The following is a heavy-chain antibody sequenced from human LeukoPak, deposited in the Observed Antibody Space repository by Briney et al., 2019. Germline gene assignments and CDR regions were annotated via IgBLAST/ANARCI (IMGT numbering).Heavy chain of an antibody. V-gene: IGHV3-11*01. CDR1: GFTFSDYY. D-gene: IGHD3-16*01. CDR3: ARTYYDYVWGTDPAYYFDY. J-gene: IGHJ4*02. CDR2: ISSSGSII. Sequence: GGSLRLSCAASGFTFSDYYMSWIRQAPGKGLEWVSYISSSGSIIYYADSVKGRFTISRDNAKNSLYLQMNSLRAEDTALYYCARTYYDYVWGTDPAYYFDYWGQGTLVTVSS.